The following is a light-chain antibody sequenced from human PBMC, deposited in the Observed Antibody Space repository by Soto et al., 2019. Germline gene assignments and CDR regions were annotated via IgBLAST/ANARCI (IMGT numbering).Light chain of an antibody. V-gene: IGLV2-14*03. J-gene: IGLJ1*01. CDR1: YSDVGGFDY. CDR2: DVT. CDR3: SSYTSSSTLDV. Sequence: QSALTQPASVSGSPGQSITISCTGTYSDVGGFDYVSWYQHHPGKAPKPILYDVTDRPSGVSNRFSGSKSGNTASLTISGLQAEDEADYYCSSYTSSSTLDVFGTGTKVTVL.